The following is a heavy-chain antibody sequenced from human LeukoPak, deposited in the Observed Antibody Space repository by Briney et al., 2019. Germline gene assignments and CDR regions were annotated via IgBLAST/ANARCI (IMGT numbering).Heavy chain of an antibody. CDR1: GGSISSSSYY. CDR3: ARTWSADP. CDR2: IYYSGST. D-gene: IGHD3-3*01. Sequence: PSETLSLTCTVSGGSISSSSYYWGWIRQPPGKGLEWIGSIYYSGSTYYNPSLKSRVTISVDTSKNQFSLKLSSVTAADTAVYYCARTWSADPWGQGTLVTVFS. J-gene: IGHJ5*02. V-gene: IGHV4-39*07.